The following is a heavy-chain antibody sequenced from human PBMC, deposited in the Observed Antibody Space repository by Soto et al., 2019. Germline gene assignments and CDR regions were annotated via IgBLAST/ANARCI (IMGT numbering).Heavy chain of an antibody. CDR2: IYYSGRT. J-gene: IGHJ5*02. CDR1: GGSISSSSYY. V-gene: IGHV4-39*01. D-gene: IGHD1-7*01. CDR3: AGRRQTDRTTTQANWFDP. Sequence: SETLSLTCTVSGGSISSSSYYWGWIRQPPGKGLEWIGSIYYSGRTYYNPTLKNQVTISVDTSKNQFSLKLRYVTAADTALYYCAGRRQTDRTTTQANWFDPWGQGTLVTVSS.